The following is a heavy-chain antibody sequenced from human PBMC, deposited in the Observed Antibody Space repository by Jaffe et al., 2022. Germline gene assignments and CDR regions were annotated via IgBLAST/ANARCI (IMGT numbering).Heavy chain of an antibody. V-gene: IGHV1-8*01. CDR2: MNPNSGNT. J-gene: IGHJ6*03. Sequence: QVQLVQSGAEVKKPGASVKVSCKASGYTFTSYDINWVRQATGQGLEWMGWMNPNSGNTGYAQKFQGRVTMTRNTSISTAYMELSSLRSEDTAVYYCARARLGRKYGSGILVYYYMDVWGKGTTVTVSS. D-gene: IGHD3-10*01. CDR1: GYTFTSYD. CDR3: ARARLGRKYGSGILVYYYMDV.